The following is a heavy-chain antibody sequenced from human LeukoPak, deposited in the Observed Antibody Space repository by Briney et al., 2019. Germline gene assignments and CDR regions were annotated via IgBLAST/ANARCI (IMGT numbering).Heavy chain of an antibody. CDR2: IYYSGTT. V-gene: IGHV4-59*11. J-gene: IGHJ3*02. CDR1: SGSLSFHY. Sequence: PSETLSLTCSVSSGSLSFHYWSWIRQPPGKGLEWLGFIYYSGTTRYNPSLRGRVTMSADTSKNHFSLKLTSVTAADTAVYYCARLLNNDRSGDPDTFDIWGQGTMVTVSS. CDR3: ARLLNNDRSGDPDTFDI. D-gene: IGHD3-22*01.